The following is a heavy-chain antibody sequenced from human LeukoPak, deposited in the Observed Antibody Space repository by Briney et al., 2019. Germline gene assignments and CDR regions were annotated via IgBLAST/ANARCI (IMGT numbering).Heavy chain of an antibody. CDR1: GGSFSGYY. V-gene: IGHV4-34*01. J-gene: IGHJ5*02. D-gene: IGHD4-11*01. CDR2: INHSGST. Sequence: PSETLSLTCAVYGGSFSGYYWSWIRQPPGKGLEWIGEINHSGSTNYNPSLKSRVTISVDTSKNQFSLKLSSVTAADTAVYYCARVTVHWFDPWGQGTLVTVSS. CDR3: ARVTVHWFDP.